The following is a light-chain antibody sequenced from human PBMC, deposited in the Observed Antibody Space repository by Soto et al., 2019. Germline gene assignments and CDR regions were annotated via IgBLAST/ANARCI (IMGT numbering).Light chain of an antibody. Sequence: QSALTQPPSASGSPGQSVTISCTGANSDVGGYNYVSWYQQHLGKAPKLMIYEVSQRPSGVPDRFSGSKSGNTASLTVSGLQAEDEADYYCSSYAGSNNFVFGTGTKVTVL. CDR3: SSYAGSNNFV. V-gene: IGLV2-8*01. CDR1: NSDVGGYNY. CDR2: EVS. J-gene: IGLJ1*01.